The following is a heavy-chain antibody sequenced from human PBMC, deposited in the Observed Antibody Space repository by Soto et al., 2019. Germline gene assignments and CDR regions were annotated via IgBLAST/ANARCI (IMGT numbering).Heavy chain of an antibody. CDR2: IIPIFGTA. CDR3: ARAFPLTTVTTLAFDI. D-gene: IGHD4-17*01. Sequence: ASVKVSCKASGGTFSNYAISWVRQAPGQGLEWMGGIIPIFGTANYAQKFQGRVTITADESTSTAYMELSSLRSEDTAVYYCARAFPLTTVTTLAFDIWGQGTMVPVSS. CDR1: GGTFSNYA. J-gene: IGHJ3*02. V-gene: IGHV1-69*13.